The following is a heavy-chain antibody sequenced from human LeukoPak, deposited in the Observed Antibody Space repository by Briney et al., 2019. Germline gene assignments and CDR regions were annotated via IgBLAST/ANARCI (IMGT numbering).Heavy chain of an antibody. CDR3: ARDLHSSGWYWFDP. Sequence: SVKVSCKASGGTFSSYAISWVRQAPGQGLEWMGGIIPIFGTANYAQKFQGRVTMTRDTSTSTVYMELSSLRSEDTAVYYCARDLHSSGWYWFDPWGQGTLVTVSS. J-gene: IGHJ5*02. CDR2: IIPIFGTA. V-gene: IGHV1-69*05. CDR1: GGTFSSYA. D-gene: IGHD6-19*01.